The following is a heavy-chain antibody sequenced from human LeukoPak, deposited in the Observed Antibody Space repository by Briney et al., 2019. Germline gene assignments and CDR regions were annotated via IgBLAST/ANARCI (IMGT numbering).Heavy chain of an antibody. J-gene: IGHJ4*02. CDR2: ISSSGSTI. V-gene: IGHV3-48*03. D-gene: IGHD3-22*01. CDR3: ARDLDSSGYWDY. Sequence: GGSLRLSCAASGFTFSNYAMSWVRQAPGKGLEWVSYISSSGSTIYYADSVKGRFTISRDNAKNSLYLQMNSLRAEDTAVYYCARDLDSSGYWDYWGQGTLVTVSS. CDR1: GFTFSNYA.